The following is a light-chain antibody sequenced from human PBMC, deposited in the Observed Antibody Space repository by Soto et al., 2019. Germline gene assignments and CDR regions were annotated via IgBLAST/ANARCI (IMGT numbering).Light chain of an antibody. CDR1: QGVNTY. V-gene: IGKV3-15*01. Sequence: EIVMTQSPATLSVSPGERATLFCRASQGVNTYLAWYQQKPGQAPRLLIYGPSTRATGIPARFSGSGSGTEFTLTISSLQSEDFAVYYCQQYYDWPLTFGGGTKVEV. J-gene: IGKJ4*01. CDR3: QQYYDWPLT. CDR2: GPS.